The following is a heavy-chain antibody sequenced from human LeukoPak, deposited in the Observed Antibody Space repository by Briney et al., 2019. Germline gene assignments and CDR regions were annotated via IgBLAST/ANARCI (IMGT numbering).Heavy chain of an antibody. CDR3: AKGHGDDSGYYYFDS. J-gene: IGHJ4*02. D-gene: IGHD3-22*01. V-gene: IGHV3-23*01. CDR2: IRGNAGTT. CDR1: GFIFSNYG. Sequence: GGSLRLSCAASGFIFSNYGMSWVRQAPGKGLEWVSAIRGNAGTTYYADSVKARFTIFRHNYKNMLYLQMNSLRVEDKAVYYCAKGHGDDSGYYYFDSWGQGTLVTVSS.